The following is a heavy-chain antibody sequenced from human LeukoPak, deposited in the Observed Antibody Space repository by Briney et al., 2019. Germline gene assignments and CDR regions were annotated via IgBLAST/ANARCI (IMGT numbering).Heavy chain of an antibody. CDR1: GFTFSSYA. CDR3: AKDRPLRIGIADCPHFDY. D-gene: IGHD6-13*01. CDR2: ISGSGGST. J-gene: IGHJ4*02. Sequence: GGSLRLSCAASGFTFSSYAMIWVRQAPGKGLEWASAISGSGGSTYYADSVKGRFTISRDNSKNTLYLQMNSLRAEDTAVYYCAKDRPLRIGIADCPHFDYWGQGTLVTVSS. V-gene: IGHV3-23*01.